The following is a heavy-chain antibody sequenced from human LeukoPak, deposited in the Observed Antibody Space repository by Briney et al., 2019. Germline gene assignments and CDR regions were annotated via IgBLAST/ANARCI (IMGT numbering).Heavy chain of an antibody. D-gene: IGHD2-15*01. V-gene: IGHV3-33*08. J-gene: IGHJ4*02. Sequence: PGGSLRLSCAASGFTFSSYSMHWVRQAPGKGLEWVAVIWYDGSNKYYADSVKGRFTISRDNSKNTLYLQMNSLRAEDTAVYYCARDRRRGGSLHQTHWGQGTLVTVSS. CDR3: ARDRRRGGSLHQTH. CDR1: GFTFSSYS. CDR2: IWYDGSNK.